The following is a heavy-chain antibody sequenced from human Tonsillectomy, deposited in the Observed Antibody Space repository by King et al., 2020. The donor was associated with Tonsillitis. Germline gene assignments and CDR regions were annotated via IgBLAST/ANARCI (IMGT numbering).Heavy chain of an antibody. CDR3: AKDPSMTPPFGH. Sequence: VQLVESGGGVVQPGRSLRLSCAASGFTFSSYVMHWVRQAPGTGLEWVAFITFYGSNKYYADSVKGRFTISRDNSKNTLYLQMNSLRADDTAVYYCAKDPSMTPPFGHWGQGTLVTVSS. CDR1: GFTFSSYV. J-gene: IGHJ4*02. CDR2: ITFYGSNK. V-gene: IGHV3-30*18.